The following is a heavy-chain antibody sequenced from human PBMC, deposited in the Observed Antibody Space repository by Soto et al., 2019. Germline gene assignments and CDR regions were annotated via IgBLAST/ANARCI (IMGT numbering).Heavy chain of an antibody. CDR3: ARQPRYYYGMDV. Sequence: PSETLSLTCTVSGGSVSRGSYYWSWIRQAPGKGLEWIGYIYYSGSTNYNPSLKSRVTISVDTSKNQFSLKLNSVTAADTAVYYCARQPRYYYGMDVWGQGTTVTVSS. CDR1: GGSVSRGSYY. V-gene: IGHV4-61*01. CDR2: IYYSGST. J-gene: IGHJ6*02.